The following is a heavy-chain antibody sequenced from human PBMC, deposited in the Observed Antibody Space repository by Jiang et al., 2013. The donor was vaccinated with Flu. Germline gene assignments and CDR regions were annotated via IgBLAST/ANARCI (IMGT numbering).Heavy chain of an antibody. CDR1: TDSLSSYY. CDR3: ASAVVVASIETFGY. V-gene: IGHV4-59*08. J-gene: IGHJ4*02. Sequence: PGLVKPSETLSLTCTVSTDSLSSYYWSWIRQSPGRGLEWIGYIYYSGSTNYNPSLKGRVTISLDTSKSQFSLKLSSLTAADTAVYYCASAVVVASIETFGYWGQGTPVTVSS. CDR2: IYYSGST. D-gene: IGHD2-15*01.